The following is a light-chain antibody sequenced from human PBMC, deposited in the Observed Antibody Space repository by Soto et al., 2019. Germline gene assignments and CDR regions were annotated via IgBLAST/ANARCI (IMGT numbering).Light chain of an antibody. V-gene: IGLV2-14*01. J-gene: IGLJ2*01. CDR2: EVS. CDR3: QSYDNSLSVHVV. CDR1: SSDVGGYNY. Sequence: QSVLTQPASVSGSPGQSITISCTGTSSDVGGYNYVSWYQQHPGKAPKLMIYEVSNRPSGVSNRFSGSKSGTSASLAITGLQAEDEADYYCQSYDNSLSVHVVFGGGTKLTVL.